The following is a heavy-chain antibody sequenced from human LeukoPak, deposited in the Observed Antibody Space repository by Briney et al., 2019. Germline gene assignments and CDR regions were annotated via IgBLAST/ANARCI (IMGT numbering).Heavy chain of an antibody. J-gene: IGHJ6*03. Sequence: GGSLRLSCAASGFTFSNYAMNWVRQAPGKGLEWVSSISNSGSDTYYADSVKGRFTISRDNSKNTVYLQMNSLTAEDTAVYYCAKGSYYYSNYYSYYMDVWGKGTTVTVSS. CDR2: ISNSGSDT. V-gene: IGHV3-23*01. CDR1: GFTFSNYA. D-gene: IGHD3-10*01. CDR3: AKGSYYYSNYYSYYMDV.